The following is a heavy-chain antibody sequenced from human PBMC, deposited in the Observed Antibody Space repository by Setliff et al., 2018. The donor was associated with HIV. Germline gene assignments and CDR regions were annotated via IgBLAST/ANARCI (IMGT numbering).Heavy chain of an antibody. CDR1: GYSLTELS. J-gene: IGHJ4*02. CDR2: FDREDDET. CDR3: ARDMNRRSYSDTSPHDY. D-gene: IGHD3-22*01. Sequence: ASVKVSCKVSGYSLTELSMHWVRQAPGKGLEWMGSFDREDDETTYAQKFQGRVTMTRDTSTNTVYMELSSLRFEDTAVYYCARDMNRRSYSDTSPHDYWGQGTLVTVSS. V-gene: IGHV1-24*01.